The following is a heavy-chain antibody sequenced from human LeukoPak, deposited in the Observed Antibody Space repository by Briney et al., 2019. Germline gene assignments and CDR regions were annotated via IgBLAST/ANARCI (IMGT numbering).Heavy chain of an antibody. J-gene: IGHJ5*02. D-gene: IGHD1-1*01. CDR3: TRSQWNPGKTTQTT. CDR1: GGTCSSYA. Sequence: ASVKVSCKASGGTCSSYAISWVRQAPGQGLEWMGRINPNSGGTNYAQKFQGRVTMTRDTSISTAYMELSRLRSDDTAVYYCTRSQWNPGKTTQTTWGQGTLVTVSS. V-gene: IGHV1-2*06. CDR2: INPNSGGT.